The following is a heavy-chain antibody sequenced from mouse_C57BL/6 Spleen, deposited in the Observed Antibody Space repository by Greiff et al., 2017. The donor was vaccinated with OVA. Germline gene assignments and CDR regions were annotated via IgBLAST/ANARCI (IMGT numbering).Heavy chain of an antibody. D-gene: IGHD1-2*01. Sequence: EVQVVESGGGLVKPGGSLKLSCAASGFTFSSYTMSWVRQTPEKRLEWVATISGGGGNTYYPDSVKGRFTISRDNAKNTLYRQMSGLRSEDTALYYCARHSWTSSTWFAYWGQGTLVTVSA. CDR1: GFTFSSYT. J-gene: IGHJ3*01. V-gene: IGHV5-9*01. CDR3: ARHSWTSSTWFAY. CDR2: ISGGGGNT.